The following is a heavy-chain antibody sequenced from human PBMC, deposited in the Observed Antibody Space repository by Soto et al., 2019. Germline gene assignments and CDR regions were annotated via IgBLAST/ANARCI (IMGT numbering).Heavy chain of an antibody. CDR3: ARVRGGYCTNGVSCWFDP. V-gene: IGHV4-31*03. CDR1: GGSISSGGYY. D-gene: IGHD2-8*01. CDR2: IYYSGST. J-gene: IGHJ5*02. Sequence: QVQLQESGPGLVKPSQTLSLTCTVSGGSISSGGYYWSWIRQHPGKGLEWIGYIYYSGSTYYNPSLKRRGTISVDTSKNQFSLKLSSVTAADTAVYYCARVRGGYCTNGVSCWFDPWGQGTLVTVSS.